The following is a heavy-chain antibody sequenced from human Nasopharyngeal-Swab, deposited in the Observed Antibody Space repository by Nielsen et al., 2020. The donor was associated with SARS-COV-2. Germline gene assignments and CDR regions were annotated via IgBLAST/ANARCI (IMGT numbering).Heavy chain of an antibody. CDR1: GFTFSSYW. CDR3: ARYCSTTSCPRGFDY. J-gene: IGHJ4*02. Sequence: GESLKISCAASGFTFSSYWMSWVRQAPGKGLEWVAHIKQSGSGQYYVDSVKGRFTSSRDNAKNSLSLQMNSLRAEDTAVYYCARYCSTTSCPRGFDYWGQGTLVTVSS. CDR2: IKQSGSGQ. V-gene: IGHV3-7*01. D-gene: IGHD2-2*01.